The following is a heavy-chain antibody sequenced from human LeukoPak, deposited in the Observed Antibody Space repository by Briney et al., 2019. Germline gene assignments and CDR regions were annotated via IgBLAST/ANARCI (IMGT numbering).Heavy chain of an antibody. CDR3: ARGVSVYDYVWGSYRSYAFDI. V-gene: IGHV1-2*02. D-gene: IGHD3-16*02. CDR2: INPNSGGT. J-gene: IGHJ3*02. Sequence: GASVKVSCKASGYTFTGYYMHWVRQAPGQGLEWMGWINPNSGGTNYAQKFQGRVTMTRDTSISTAYMELSRLRSDDTAVYYCARGVSVYDYVWGSYRSYAFDIWGQGTMVTVSS. CDR1: GYTFTGYY.